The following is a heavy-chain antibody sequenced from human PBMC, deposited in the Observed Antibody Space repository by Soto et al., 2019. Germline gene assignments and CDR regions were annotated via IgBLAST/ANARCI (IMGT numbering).Heavy chain of an antibody. CDR2: IFYSGAT. CDR1: GGSITRYY. V-gene: IGHV4-59*01. CDR3: AAEGSYDILTGFYPPRSFDT. D-gene: IGHD3-9*01. J-gene: IGHJ3*02. Sequence: SETLSLTCTVSGGSITRYYWSWIRQPPGKGLEWIGNIFYSGATNYSPSLKSRLTISVDTSKNQFSLTLRSVTAADTAVYYCAAEGSYDILTGFYPPRSFDTWGQGTMVTVSS.